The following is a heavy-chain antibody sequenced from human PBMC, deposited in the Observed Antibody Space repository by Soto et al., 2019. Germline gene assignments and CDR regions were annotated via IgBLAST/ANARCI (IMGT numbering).Heavy chain of an antibody. CDR3: DILRLRPPPRFDY. CDR2: INPSGGST. J-gene: IGHJ4*02. V-gene: IGHV1-46*03. D-gene: IGHD3-16*01. CDR1: GYTFTSYY. Sequence: ASVKVSCTASGYTFTSYYMHWVRQAPGQGLEWMGIINPSGGSTSYAQKFQGRVTMTRDTSTSTVYMELSSLRSEDTAVYYCDILRLRPPPRFDYWGQGTLVTVSS.